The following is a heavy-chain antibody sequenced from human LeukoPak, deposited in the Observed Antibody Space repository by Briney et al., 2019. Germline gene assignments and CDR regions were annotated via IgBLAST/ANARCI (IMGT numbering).Heavy chain of an antibody. CDR2: IIPILGIA. CDR1: GGTFSSYA. CDR3: ARGGSGGLGLTEYFQH. V-gene: IGHV1-69*04. Sequence: SVKVSCKASGGTFSSYAISWVRQAPGQGLEWMGRIIPILGIANYAQKFQGRVTITADKSTSTAYMELSSLRSEDTAVYYCARGGSGGLGLTEYFQHWGQGTLVTVSS. J-gene: IGHJ1*01. D-gene: IGHD2-15*01.